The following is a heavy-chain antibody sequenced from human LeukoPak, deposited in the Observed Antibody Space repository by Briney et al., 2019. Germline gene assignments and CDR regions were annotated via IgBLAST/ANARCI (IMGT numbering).Heavy chain of an antibody. CDR1: GYTFADYF. V-gene: IGHV1-2*06. Sequence: GASVKVSCKTSGYTFADYFIHWVRQAPGQGLEWMGRINANSGATEYQQKFQGRVTMIRDTSISTAYVEVNWLISDDTAIYYCARDVSSTPNWEFDYWGQGTLVTVSS. J-gene: IGHJ4*02. D-gene: IGHD1-26*01. CDR2: INANSGAT. CDR3: ARDVSSTPNWEFDY.